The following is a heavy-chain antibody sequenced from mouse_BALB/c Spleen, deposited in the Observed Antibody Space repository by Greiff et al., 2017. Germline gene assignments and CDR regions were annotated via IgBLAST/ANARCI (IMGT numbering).Heavy chain of an antibody. CDR3: ARRLGSLLFDY. V-gene: IGHV5-12-1*01. D-gene: IGHD3-1*01. CDR2: ISSGGGST. J-gene: IGHJ2*01. Sequence: EVKLMESGGGLVKPGGSLKLSCAASGFAFSSYDMSWVRQTPEKRLEWVAYISSGGGSTYYPDTVKGRFTISRDNAKNTLYLQMSSLKSEDTAMYYCARRLGSLLFDYWGQGTTLTVSS. CDR1: GFAFSSYD.